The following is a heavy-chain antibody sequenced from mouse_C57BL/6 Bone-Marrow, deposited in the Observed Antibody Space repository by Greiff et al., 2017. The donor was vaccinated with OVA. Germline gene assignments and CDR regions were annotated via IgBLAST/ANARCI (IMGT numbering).Heavy chain of an antibody. J-gene: IGHJ3*01. CDR1: GFTIKDDY. CDR3: TFYCYGSSPFAY. CDR2: IDPENGDT. D-gene: IGHD1-1*01. Sequence: EVKLMESGAELVRPGASVKLSCTASGFTIKDDYMHWVKQRPEQGLEWIGWIDPENGDTEYASKFQGKATITADTSSNTAYLQLSSLTSEDTAVYYCTFYCYGSSPFAYWGQGTLVTVSA. V-gene: IGHV14-4*01.